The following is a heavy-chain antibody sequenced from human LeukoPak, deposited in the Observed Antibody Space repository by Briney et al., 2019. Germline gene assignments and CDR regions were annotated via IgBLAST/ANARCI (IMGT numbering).Heavy chain of an antibody. J-gene: IGHJ6*03. D-gene: IGHD3-10*01. V-gene: IGHV4-4*07. Sequence: SETLSLTCTVSGGSISSYYWSWIRQPAGKGLEWIGRIHSSGSTNYNPSLKSRVTMSVDTSKNQFSLKLSSVTAADTAVYYCASGSSGSYLGYYYYYMDVWGKGTTVTVSS. CDR1: GGSISSYY. CDR2: IHSSGST. CDR3: ASGSSGSYLGYYYYYMDV.